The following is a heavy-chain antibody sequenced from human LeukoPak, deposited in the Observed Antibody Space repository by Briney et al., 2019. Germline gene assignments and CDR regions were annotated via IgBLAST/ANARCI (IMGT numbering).Heavy chain of an antibody. CDR3: TTFYHEYSPY. Sequence: GGSLRLSCAASGFSFSSYDMIWVRLAPGKGLEWVGRIKSNADGGTPDYAAPARGRFTISRAGSKNPLYLQMNSLKPEDTAVYYCTTFYHEYSPYWGRGTLVTVSS. CDR2: IKSNADGGTP. J-gene: IGHJ4*02. D-gene: IGHD2/OR15-2a*01. CDR1: GFSFSSYD. V-gene: IGHV3-15*01.